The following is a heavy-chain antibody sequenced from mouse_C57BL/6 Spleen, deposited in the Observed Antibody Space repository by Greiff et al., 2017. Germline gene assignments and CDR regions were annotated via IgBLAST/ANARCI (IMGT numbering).Heavy chain of an antibody. CDR1: GYAFSSSW. CDR3: ARARVY. CDR2: IYPGDGDT. J-gene: IGHJ3*01. Sequence: QVQLQQSGPELVKPGASVKISCKASGYAFSSSWMNWVKQRPGKGLEWIGRIYPGDGDTNYNGKFKGKATLTADKSSSTAYMQRSSLTSEDSAVYFCARARVYWGQGTLVTVSA. V-gene: IGHV1-82*01.